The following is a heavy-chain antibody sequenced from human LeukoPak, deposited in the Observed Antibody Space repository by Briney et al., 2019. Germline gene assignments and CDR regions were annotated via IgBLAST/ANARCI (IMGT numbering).Heavy chain of an antibody. J-gene: IGHJ4*02. CDR1: GFSFSDFG. V-gene: IGHV3-23*01. D-gene: IGHD3-10*01. CDR3: AKKGYAGSGTYSYYFDY. CDR2: LSTSGAAT. Sequence: GGSLRLSCVASGFSFSDFGMHWVRQAPGKGLEWVSTLSTSGAATYYADSVKGRFTISRDNSQNTLYLQMNSLRAEDTAVYYCAKKGYAGSGTYSYYFDYWGQGALVTVSS.